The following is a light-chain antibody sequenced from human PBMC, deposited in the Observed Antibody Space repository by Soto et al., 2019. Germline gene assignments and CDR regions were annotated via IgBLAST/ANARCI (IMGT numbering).Light chain of an antibody. CDR2: EVS. CDR3: SSFPSSWNCVSV. Sequence: QSVLTQPASVSGSPGQSITISCTGTSSDVGSYNYVSWYQHHPGKAPKLMISEVSNRPSGVSNRSSGSKSGNTASLTISGLHTEDEADYFWSSFPSSWNCVSVFATGPNVIVL. J-gene: IGLJ1*01. CDR1: SSDVGSYNY. V-gene: IGLV2-14*01.